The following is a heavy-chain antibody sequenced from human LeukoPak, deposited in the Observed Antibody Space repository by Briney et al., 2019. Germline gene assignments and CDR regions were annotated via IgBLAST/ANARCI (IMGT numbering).Heavy chain of an antibody. Sequence: ASVKVSCKASGYTFTGYYMHWVRQAPGQGLEWMGWINPNSGGTNYAQKLQGRVTMTTDTSTSTAYMELRSLRSDDTAVYYCARILGYSYGPNTYYYYYMDVWGKGTTVTVSS. CDR3: ARILGYSYGPNTYYYYYMDV. D-gene: IGHD5-18*01. CDR2: INPNSGGT. J-gene: IGHJ6*03. V-gene: IGHV1-2*02. CDR1: GYTFTGYY.